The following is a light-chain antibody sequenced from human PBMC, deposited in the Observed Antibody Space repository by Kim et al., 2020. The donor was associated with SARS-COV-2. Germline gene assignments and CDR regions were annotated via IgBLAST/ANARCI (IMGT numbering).Light chain of an antibody. Sequence: SYELTQPPSVSVAPGKTARITCGGNNIGSKSVHWYQQKPGQAPVLVIYYDSDRPSGIPERFSGSNSGNTATLTISRVEAGDEADYYCQVWDCSSDHPVFG. CDR1: NIGSKS. V-gene: IGLV3-21*04. CDR2: YDS. CDR3: QVWDCSSDHPV. J-gene: IGLJ3*02.